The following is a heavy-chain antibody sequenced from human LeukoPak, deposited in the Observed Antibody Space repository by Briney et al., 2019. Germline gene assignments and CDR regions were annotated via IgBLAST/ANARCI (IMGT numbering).Heavy chain of an antibody. CDR3: AREASGYSYGRFSYFDY. CDR2: INHSGST. Sequence: SETLSLTCAVYGGSFSGYYWSWIRQPPGKGLEWMGEINHSGSTNYNPSLKSRVTISVDTSKNQFSLKLSSVAAADTAVYYCAREASGYSYGRFSYFDYWGQGTLVTVSS. J-gene: IGHJ4*02. V-gene: IGHV4-34*01. CDR1: GGSFSGYY. D-gene: IGHD5-18*01.